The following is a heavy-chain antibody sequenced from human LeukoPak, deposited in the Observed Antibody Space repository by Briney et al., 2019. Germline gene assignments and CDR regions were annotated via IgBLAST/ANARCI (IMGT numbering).Heavy chain of an antibody. V-gene: IGHV3-15*04. CDR2: TVSEIDGGTT. D-gene: IGHD1-7*01. CDR1: GFTFNYAW. Sequence: GGSLRLSCAASGFTFNYAWMSWVRQAPGKGLEWVGQTVSEIDGGTTDYAAPVKGRFTISRDDSKSTLYLQMNSLKIEDTAVYYCTTDEDWNYARKDVWGQGATVIVSS. J-gene: IGHJ6*02. CDR3: TTDEDWNYARKDV.